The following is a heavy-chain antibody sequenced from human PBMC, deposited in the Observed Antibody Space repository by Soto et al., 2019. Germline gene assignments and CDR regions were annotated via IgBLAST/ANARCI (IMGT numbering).Heavy chain of an antibody. Sequence: QLQLQESGSGLVKPSQTLSLTCAVSGASMSSGVYSWSWIRQPPGKGLEWIGYMYDTGSTYYNLSLKPRVTISADMSKNHLSLNLTSVTAADTAVYYCARDRGTGSFYPTWGQGILVTVSS. V-gene: IGHV4-30-2*01. CDR1: GASMSSGVYS. CDR2: MYDTGST. CDR3: ARDRGTGSFYPT. D-gene: IGHD3-10*01. J-gene: IGHJ5*02.